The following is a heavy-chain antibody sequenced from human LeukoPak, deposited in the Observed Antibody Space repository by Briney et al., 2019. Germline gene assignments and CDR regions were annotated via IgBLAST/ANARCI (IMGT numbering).Heavy chain of an antibody. Sequence: PSETLSLTCTVSGGSISSYYWSWIRQPAGKGLEWIGRIYTSGSTNYNPSLKSRVTMSLDTSRNQFSLKLNSVTAADTAVYYCAKSNGYGLIDIWGQGTMVTVSS. CDR2: IYTSGST. J-gene: IGHJ3*02. CDR3: AKSNGYGLIDI. D-gene: IGHD3-22*01. V-gene: IGHV4-4*07. CDR1: GGSISSYY.